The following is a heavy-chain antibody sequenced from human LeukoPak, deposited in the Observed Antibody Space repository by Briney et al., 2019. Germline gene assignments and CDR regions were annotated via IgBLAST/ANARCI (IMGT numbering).Heavy chain of an antibody. CDR1: GYTFTGYY. J-gene: IGHJ4*02. CDR2: INPNSGGT. CDR3: ARGIRRIVVPAAMGDY. D-gene: IGHD2-2*01. V-gene: IGHV1-2*02. Sequence: GASVKVSCRASGYTFTGYYMHWVRQAPGQGLEWMGWINPNSGGTNYAQKFQGRVTMTRDASISTAYMELSRLRSDDTAVYYCARGIRRIVVPAAMGDYWGQGTLVTVSS.